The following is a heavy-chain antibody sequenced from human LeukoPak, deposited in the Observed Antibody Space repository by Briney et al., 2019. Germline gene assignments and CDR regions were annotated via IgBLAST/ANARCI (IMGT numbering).Heavy chain of an antibody. J-gene: IGHJ4*02. D-gene: IGHD3-22*01. V-gene: IGHV4-4*02. CDR1: GDSINSLDL. Sequence: SETLSLTCTVSGDSINSLDLWSWVRQPPGKGLEWIGEMYLSGTTHSNPSVKSRVTISIDKSKNQFFLNLSSVTAADTAVYYCAGLVGRYSSGLYYYYFDYWGQGTLDTVSS. CDR3: AGLVGRYSSGLYYYYFDY. CDR2: MYLSGTT.